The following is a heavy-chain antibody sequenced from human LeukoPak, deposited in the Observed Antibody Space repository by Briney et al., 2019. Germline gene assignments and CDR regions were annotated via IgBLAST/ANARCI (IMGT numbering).Heavy chain of an antibody. V-gene: IGHV2-5*01. CDR3: AHRQGYAFYSDYDY. J-gene: IGHJ4*02. D-gene: IGHD5-12*01. CDR1: GFSLSTSGVG. Sequence: SGPTLVNPTQILTLTCTFSGFSLSTSGVGVGWIRQPPGKALEWLALIYCNDDKRYSPSLKRRLTITKDTSKNQVVLTMTNMDHVDTATYYCAHRQGYAFYSDYDYWGQGTLVTVSS. CDR2: IYCNDDK.